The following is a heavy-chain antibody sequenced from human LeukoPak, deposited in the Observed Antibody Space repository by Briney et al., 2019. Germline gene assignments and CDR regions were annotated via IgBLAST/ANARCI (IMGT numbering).Heavy chain of an antibody. D-gene: IGHD6-19*01. Sequence: GGSLRLSCAASGFSFRTYEMNWVCQAPGKGLEWVANIKQDGSEKYYVDSVKGRFTISRDNAKNSLYLQMNSLRAEDTAVYYCVAAVAGSYPPFDYWGQGTLVTVSS. CDR3: VAAVAGSYPPFDY. CDR1: GFSFRTYE. V-gene: IGHV3-7*05. CDR2: IKQDGSEK. J-gene: IGHJ4*02.